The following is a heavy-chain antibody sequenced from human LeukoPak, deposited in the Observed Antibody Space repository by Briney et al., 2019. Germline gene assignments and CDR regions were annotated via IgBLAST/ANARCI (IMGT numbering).Heavy chain of an antibody. CDR2: INNDGSTT. J-gene: IGHJ3*02. CDR3: ARDSGRFDVFDI. V-gene: IGHV3-74*01. CDR1: GFTFSSYW. Sequence: GGSLRLSCAVSGFTFSSYWMHWVRQAPGKGLVWVSRINNDGSTTAYADSVKGRFTISRDNTKNTLYLQMNSLRAEDTAVYYCARDSGRFDVFDIWGQGTMVTVSS. D-gene: IGHD3-10*01.